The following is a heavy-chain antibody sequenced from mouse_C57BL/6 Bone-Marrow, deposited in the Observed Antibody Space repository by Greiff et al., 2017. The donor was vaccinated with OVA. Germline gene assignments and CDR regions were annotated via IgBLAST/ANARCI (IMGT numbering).Heavy chain of an antibody. CDR1: GFTFSDYY. CDR2: INYDGSST. Sequence: EVQRVESEGGLVQPGSSMKLSCTASGFTFSDYYMAWVRQVPEKGLEWVANINYDGSSTYYLDSLKSRFIISRDNAKNILYLQMSSLKSEDTATYYCASADYGYAMDYRGQGTSVTVSS. V-gene: IGHV5-16*01. J-gene: IGHJ4*01. CDR3: ASADYGYAMDY. D-gene: IGHD2-4*01.